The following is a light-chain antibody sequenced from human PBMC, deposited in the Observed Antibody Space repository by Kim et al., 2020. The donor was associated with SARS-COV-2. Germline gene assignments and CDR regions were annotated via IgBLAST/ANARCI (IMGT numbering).Light chain of an antibody. CDR2: GAS. CDR1: QSVSSN. V-gene: IGKV3-15*01. CDR3: HQYNNWPFYT. Sequence: EIVMTQSPATLSVSPGERATLSCRASQSVSSNLAWYQQKPGQAPRLLIYGASTRATGIPARFSGSGSGTEFTLTISSLQSEDFAVYYCHQYNNWPFYTFGEGTKLVI. J-gene: IGKJ2*01.